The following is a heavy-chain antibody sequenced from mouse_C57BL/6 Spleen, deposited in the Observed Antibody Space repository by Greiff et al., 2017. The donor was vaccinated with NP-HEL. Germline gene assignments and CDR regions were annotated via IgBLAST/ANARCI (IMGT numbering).Heavy chain of an antibody. CDR3: ARWSYYFDY. Sequence: QVQLKESGAELVRPGTSVKVSCKASGYTFTSYWMHWVKQRPGQGLEWIGMIHPNSGSTNYNEKFKSKATLTVDKSSSTAYMQLSSLTSEDSAVYYCARWSYYFDYWGQGTTLTVSS. CDR1: GYTFTSYW. CDR2: IHPNSGST. V-gene: IGHV1-64*01. J-gene: IGHJ2*01.